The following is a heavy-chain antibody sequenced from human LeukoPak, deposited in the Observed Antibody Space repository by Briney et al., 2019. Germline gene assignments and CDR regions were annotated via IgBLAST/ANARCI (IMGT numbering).Heavy chain of an antibody. D-gene: IGHD4-17*01. CDR3: ARVGTVSRVGYKYYGMDV. CDR1: GFTFSSYG. CDR2: IWYDGSNK. Sequence: HPGGSLRLSCAASGFTFSSYGMHWVRQAPGKGLEWVAVIWYDGSNKFYADSVKGRFTISRDNSKNTLFLQMNSLRAEDTAVYNCARVGTVSRVGYKYYGMDVWGQGTTVTVSS. V-gene: IGHV3-33*08. J-gene: IGHJ6*02.